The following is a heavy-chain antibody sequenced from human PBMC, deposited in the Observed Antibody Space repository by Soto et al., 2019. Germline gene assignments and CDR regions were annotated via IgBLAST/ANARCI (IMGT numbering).Heavy chain of an antibody. J-gene: IGHJ5*02. V-gene: IGHV4-34*01. Sequence: QVQLQQWGAGLLKPSETLSLTCAGYGGSFGGYYWSWIRQPPGKGLEWIGEIKHSGNTNYNPSLKSLVTISVDTSKNQVSLKLSSVTAADTAVYYCARGGVAAAAKAGWFDPWGQGTLVTVSS. CDR3: ARGGVAAAAKAGWFDP. CDR1: GGSFGGYY. D-gene: IGHD6-13*01. CDR2: IKHSGNT.